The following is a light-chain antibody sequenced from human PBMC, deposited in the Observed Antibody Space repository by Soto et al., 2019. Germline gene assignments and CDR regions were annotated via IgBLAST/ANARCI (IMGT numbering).Light chain of an antibody. J-gene: IGKJ5*01. CDR2: GAS. CDR1: QSVSSN. Sequence: EIVMTQSPATLSVSPGERATLSCRASQSVSSNLAWYQQKPGQAPRLLIYGASTRATGIPARFSGSGSGTDFTLTVTRLEPEDSAVYYCQQHNQWPITFGQGTRLEI. V-gene: IGKV3-15*01. CDR3: QQHNQWPIT.